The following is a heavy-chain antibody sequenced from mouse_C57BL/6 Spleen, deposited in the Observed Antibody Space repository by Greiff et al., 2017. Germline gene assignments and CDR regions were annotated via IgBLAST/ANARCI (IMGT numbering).Heavy chain of an antibody. Sequence: EVKLMESGGGLVKPGGSLKLSCAASGFTFSSYAMSWVRQTPEKRLEWVATISDGGSYTYYPDNVKGRFTISRDNAKNNLYLQMSRLKSEDTAMYYCARAGSRDAMDYWGQGTSVTVSS. CDR2: ISDGGSYT. CDR3: ARAGSRDAMDY. D-gene: IGHD1-1*01. CDR1: GFTFSSYA. J-gene: IGHJ4*01. V-gene: IGHV5-4*03.